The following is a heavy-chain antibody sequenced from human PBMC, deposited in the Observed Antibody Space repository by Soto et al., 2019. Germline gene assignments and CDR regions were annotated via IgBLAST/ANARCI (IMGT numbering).Heavy chain of an antibody. Sequence: GASVKVSCKASGYTFTGYYIHWVRQAPLQVLEWMVCINPNRGGKNYAQKFKGRVTMTRDTSISTAYMELSRLRYEDTAVYYCARDSSGSYRKSTFEYWGQGTMVTVSS. V-gene: IGHV1-2*02. CDR1: GYTFTGYY. CDR2: INPNRGGK. CDR3: ARDSSGSYRKSTFEY. J-gene: IGHJ4*02. D-gene: IGHD1-26*01.